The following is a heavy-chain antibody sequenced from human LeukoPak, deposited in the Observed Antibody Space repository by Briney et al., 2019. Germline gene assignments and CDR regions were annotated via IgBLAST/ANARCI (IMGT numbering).Heavy chain of an antibody. J-gene: IGHJ4*02. CDR3: ARQRRAYNYGYRYCDF. CDR2: ISQSGST. D-gene: IGHD5-18*01. CDR1: GFTFSSYA. Sequence: GSLRLSCAASGFTFSSYAMSWVRQAPGKGLEWIGEISQSGSTDHNPSLKSRVTLSVDTSKNQFSLKMTSVSAADTAVYYCARQRRAYNYGYRYCDFWGQGTLVTVSS. V-gene: IGHV4-34*01.